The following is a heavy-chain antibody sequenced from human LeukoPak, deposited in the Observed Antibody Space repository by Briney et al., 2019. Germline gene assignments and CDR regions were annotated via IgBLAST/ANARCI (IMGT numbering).Heavy chain of an antibody. V-gene: IGHV3-21*01. D-gene: IGHD5-18*01. J-gene: IGHJ4*02. CDR3: ARDLQLARIDY. CDR1: GFTFSSYS. CDR2: ISSSSSYI. Sequence: GGSLRLSCAASGFTFSSYSMNWVRRAPGKGLEWVSSISSSSSYIYYADSVKGRFTISRDNAKNSLYLQMNSLRAEDTAVYYCARDLQLARIDYWGQGTLVTVSS.